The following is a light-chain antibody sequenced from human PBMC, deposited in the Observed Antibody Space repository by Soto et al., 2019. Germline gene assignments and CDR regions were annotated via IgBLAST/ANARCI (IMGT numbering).Light chain of an antibody. V-gene: IGLV2-8*01. CDR2: EVS. CDR1: SSDVGGSNY. CDR3: SSYAGSNTFVV. J-gene: IGLJ3*02. Sequence: QSALTQPPSASGAPGQSVTISCTGTSSDVGGSNYVSWYQQHPGKAPKLMIFEVSRRPSGVTDRFSGSKSGNTASLTVSGLPAEDEADYYCSSYAGSNTFVVFGGGTQLTVL.